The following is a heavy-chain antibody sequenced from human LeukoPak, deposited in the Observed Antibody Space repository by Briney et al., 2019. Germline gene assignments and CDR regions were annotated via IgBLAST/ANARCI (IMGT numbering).Heavy chain of an antibody. CDR2: IKNKANNYAT. D-gene: IGHD1-26*01. J-gene: IGHJ4*02. V-gene: IGHV3-73*01. Sequence: PGGSLRLSCVASGFSFSDSAMHLVRQASGKGLECVGRIKNKANNYATAYAASVKGRFTISRDDSKNTAYLQMSSLKNEDTAVYYCTRCSLGGSYDFDYWGPGTLVTVSS. CDR1: GFSFSDSA. CDR3: TRCSLGGSYDFDY.